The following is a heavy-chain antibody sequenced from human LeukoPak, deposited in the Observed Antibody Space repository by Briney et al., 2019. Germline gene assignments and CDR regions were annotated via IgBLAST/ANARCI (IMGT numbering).Heavy chain of an antibody. CDR2: MFPDGRT. J-gene: IGHJ4*02. D-gene: IGHD4-17*01. V-gene: IGHV3-53*01. Sequence: GGSLRLSCAVSGFIVNDNYMSWVRQAPGKGLQWVSVMFPDGRTYYADSVKGRFTISRDLARNTLLLQMHSLRADDTAVHYCARTNPVYGDYDYWGQGTLVTVSS. CDR1: GFIVNDNY. CDR3: ARTNPVYGDYDY.